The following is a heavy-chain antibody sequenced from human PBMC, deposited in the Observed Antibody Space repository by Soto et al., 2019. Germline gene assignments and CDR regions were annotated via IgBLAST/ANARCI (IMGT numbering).Heavy chain of an antibody. CDR1: GFTVSSNY. D-gene: IGHD6-13*01. J-gene: IGHJ4*02. CDR2: IYSGGST. CDR3: ARQIAAADYFDY. Sequence: EVQLVETGGGLIQPGGSLRLSCAASGFTVSSNYMSWVRQAPGKGLEWVSVIYSGGSTYYADSVKGRFTISRDNSKNTLYLQMNSLRAEDTAVYYCARQIAAADYFDYWGQGTLVTVSS. V-gene: IGHV3-53*02.